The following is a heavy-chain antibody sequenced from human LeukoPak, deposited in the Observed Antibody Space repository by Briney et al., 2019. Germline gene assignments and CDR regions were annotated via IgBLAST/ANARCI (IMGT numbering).Heavy chain of an antibody. CDR2: INHSGST. Sequence: SETLSLTCAVYGGSFSGYYWSWIRQPPGKGLEWIGEINHSGSTNYNPSLKSRVTISVDTSKNQFSMKLSSVTAADTAVYYCARGKVVAGTPGQNSWDYWGQGTLVTVSS. J-gene: IGHJ4*02. V-gene: IGHV4-34*01. D-gene: IGHD6-19*01. CDR3: ARGKVVAGTPGQNSWDY. CDR1: GGSFSGYY.